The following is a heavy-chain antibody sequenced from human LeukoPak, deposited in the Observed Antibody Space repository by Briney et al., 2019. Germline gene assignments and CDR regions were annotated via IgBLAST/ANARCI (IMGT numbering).Heavy chain of an antibody. CDR3: ARAAGNFWSGYHYYYYYMDV. CDR2: IYYSGST. J-gene: IGHJ6*03. D-gene: IGHD3-3*01. V-gene: IGHV4-59*01. Sequence: SETLSLTCTVSGGSIGSYYWSWIRQPPGKGLEWIGYIYYSGSTNYNPSLKSRGTISVDTSNNQFSLKLSSVTAADTAVYYCARAAGNFWSGYHYYYYYMDVWGKGTTVTVSS. CDR1: GGSIGSYY.